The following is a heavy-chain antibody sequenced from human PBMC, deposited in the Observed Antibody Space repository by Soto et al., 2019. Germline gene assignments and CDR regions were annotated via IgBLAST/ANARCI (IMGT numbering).Heavy chain of an antibody. CDR1: RFTLSDYG. CDR2: ISHDGTTK. J-gene: IGHJ4*02. V-gene: IGHV3-30*18. D-gene: IGHD4-17*01. CDR3: ANDRRDGDYNSVYDF. Sequence: QVQLLESGGGVVQPGRSLRFSCAASRFTLSDYGMQWVRQARGKGLEWVAMISHDGTTKYWADSEKGRFTISRDNSKNALYMHMNSLRAEDTAVYYCANDRRDGDYNSVYDFWRQGALVTVSS.